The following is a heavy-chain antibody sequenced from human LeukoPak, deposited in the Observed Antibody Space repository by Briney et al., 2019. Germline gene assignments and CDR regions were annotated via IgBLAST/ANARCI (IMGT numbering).Heavy chain of an antibody. D-gene: IGHD6-6*01. V-gene: IGHV4-4*07. J-gene: IGHJ4*02. CDR3: ARDLGSSPGFDY. CDR1: GGSINNYY. CDR2: IYTSGST. Sequence: SETLSLTCTVSGGSINNYYWNWIRQPAGKGLERIGRIYTSGSTNYSPSLKSRVTMSVDTSKNQFSLKVSFVTAADTAVYYCARDLGSSPGFDYWGQGTLVTVSS.